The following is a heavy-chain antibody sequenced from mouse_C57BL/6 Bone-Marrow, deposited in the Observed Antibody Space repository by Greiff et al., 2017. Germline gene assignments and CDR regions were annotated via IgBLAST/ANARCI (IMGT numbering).Heavy chain of an antibody. CDR3: ARPGYSNYVGDWYFDV. Sequence: EVMLVESGGGLVKPGGSLKLSCAASGFTFRDYGMHWVRQAPEKGLEWVAYISSGSSTIYYADTVKGRFTISRDNAKNTLFLQMTSLRSEYTAMYYCARPGYSNYVGDWYFDVWGTGTTVTVSS. V-gene: IGHV5-17*01. J-gene: IGHJ1*03. CDR2: ISSGSSTI. D-gene: IGHD2-5*01. CDR1: GFTFRDYG.